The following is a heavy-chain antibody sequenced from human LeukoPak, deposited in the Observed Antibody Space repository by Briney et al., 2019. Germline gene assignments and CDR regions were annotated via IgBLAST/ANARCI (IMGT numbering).Heavy chain of an antibody. D-gene: IGHD6-19*01. CDR3: AKRGPAGAGKSPDYFDY. CDR1: GFTFSSYA. V-gene: IGHV3-23*01. Sequence: PGGSLRLSCAASGFTFSSYAMSWVRQAPGKGLEWVSAISGSGGSTYYADSVKGRFTISRDNSKNTLYLQMNSLRAEDTAVYYCAKRGPAGAGKSPDYFDYWGQGTLVTASS. J-gene: IGHJ4*02. CDR2: ISGSGGST.